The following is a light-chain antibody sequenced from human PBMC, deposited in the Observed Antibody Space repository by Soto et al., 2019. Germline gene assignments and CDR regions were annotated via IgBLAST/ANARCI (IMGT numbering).Light chain of an antibody. J-gene: IGKJ3*01. CDR3: QQYDNWPPFT. CDR2: GAS. V-gene: IGKV3-15*01. CDR1: RSVKNN. Sequence: EVAMTQSPVTLSVSPGERATLSCRASRSVKNNLAWYQQKPGQAPRLLIYGASTRATDIPARFSGSGSGTEFTLTISSLQSEDFAVYYCQQYDNWPPFTFGPGTKVNIK.